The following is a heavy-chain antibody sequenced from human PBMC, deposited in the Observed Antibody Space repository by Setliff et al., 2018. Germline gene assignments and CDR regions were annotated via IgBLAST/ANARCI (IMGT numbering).Heavy chain of an antibody. Sequence: GASVKVSCKASGYTLSTHYMHWVRQAPGQGLEWMGLINPSGESTVYAQKFQGRVNMTRDTSTSTVYMELRSLKSEDTATYFCARGLIAYASWYPNKHTYYYYMDVWGKGTTVTVSS. CDR2: INPSGEST. V-gene: IGHV1-46*01. D-gene: IGHD6-13*01. CDR1: GYTLSTHY. CDR3: ARGLIAYASWYPNKHTYYYYMDV. J-gene: IGHJ6*03.